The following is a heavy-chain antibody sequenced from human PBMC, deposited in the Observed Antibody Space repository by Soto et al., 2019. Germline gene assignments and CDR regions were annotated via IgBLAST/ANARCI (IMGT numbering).Heavy chain of an antibody. Sequence: LRLSCEVSGLTFTTSGMHWVRQAPGKGLEWLAVISYDGATQYYGDTVKGRFTISRDNSKNTLFLHMGRLRAEDTAMYYCATKARVTNYLYYGMDVWGLGTTVTVSS. V-gene: IGHV3-30*03. D-gene: IGHD2-21*02. CDR1: GLTFTTSG. CDR3: ATKARVTNYLYYGMDV. CDR2: ISYDGATQ. J-gene: IGHJ6*02.